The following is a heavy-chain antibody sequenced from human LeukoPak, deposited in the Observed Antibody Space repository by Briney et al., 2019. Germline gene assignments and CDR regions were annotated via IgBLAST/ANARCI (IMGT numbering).Heavy chain of an antibody. J-gene: IGHJ4*02. CDR1: GYSFTNYW. CDR2: INPGDSEI. D-gene: IGHD2-2*01. V-gene: IGHV5-51*01. CDR3: ARDKYCTSRSCYFDY. Sequence: PGGSLRLSCKGSGYSFTNYWIGWVRQMPGKGLEWMGIINPGDSEIRYSPSFQGQVTMSADKSISTAYLQWSSLKASDTAIYYCARDKYCTSRSCYFDYWGQGTPVTVSS.